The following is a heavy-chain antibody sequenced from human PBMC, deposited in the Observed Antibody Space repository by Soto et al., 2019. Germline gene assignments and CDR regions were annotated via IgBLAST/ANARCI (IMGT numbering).Heavy chain of an antibody. CDR3: ARAGGLGAVAADY. CDR1: GGSISSGGYS. D-gene: IGHD6-19*01. J-gene: IGHJ4*02. Sequence: QLQLQESGSGLVKPSQTLSLTCAVSGGSISSGGYSWSWMRQPPGKGLEWIGYIYHSGSTYYNPSHKSRETISVDRSKHQFSLKLSSVTAADTAVYYCARAGGLGAVAADYWGQGTLVTVSS. CDR2: IYHSGST. V-gene: IGHV4-30-2*01.